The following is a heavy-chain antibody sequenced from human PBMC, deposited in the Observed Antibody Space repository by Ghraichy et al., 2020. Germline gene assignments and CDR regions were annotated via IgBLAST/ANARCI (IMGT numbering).Heavy chain of an antibody. CDR1: GDSVSNNIAS. CDR2: TYYRSTWYY. J-gene: IGHJ4*02. V-gene: IGHV6-1*01. CDR3: ARSLAYSFGADHLDF. Sequence: SQTLSLTCAISGDSVSNNIASWSWIRQSPSRGLEWLGRTYYRSTWYYDYAVSVKGRLTINPDTSKNQFSLQLNSVTPDDTAVYFCARSLAYSFGADHLDFCGQGTLVTISS. D-gene: IGHD3-10*01.